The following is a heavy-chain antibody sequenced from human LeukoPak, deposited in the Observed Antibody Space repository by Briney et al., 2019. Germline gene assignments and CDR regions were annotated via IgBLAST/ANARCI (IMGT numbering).Heavy chain of an antibody. CDR3: ARDLGGVGALNYFDY. CDR1: GFTFSSYA. CDR2: ISSNGGST. Sequence: PGGSLRLSCAASGFTFSSYAMHWVRQAPGKGLEYVSAISSNGGSTYYANSVKGRFTISRDNSKNTLYLQMGSLRAEDMAVYYCARDLGGVGALNYFDYWGQGTLVTVSS. V-gene: IGHV3-64*01. J-gene: IGHJ4*02. D-gene: IGHD1-26*01.